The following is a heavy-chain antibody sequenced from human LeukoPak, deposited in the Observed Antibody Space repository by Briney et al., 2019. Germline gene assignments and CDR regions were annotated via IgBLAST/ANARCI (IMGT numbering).Heavy chain of an antibody. J-gene: IGHJ3*02. Sequence: PSGTLSLTCSVSGGSISSYLWNWIRQPPGKGLEWSGNIYNSGSTYYNPSLKSRVTMSVDPSKNQFSLKLNSVTAADTAVYYCAREDYCSGGSCYRVRAFSIWGQGTMVTVSS. D-gene: IGHD2-15*01. CDR3: AREDYCSGGSCYRVRAFSI. V-gene: IGHV4-59*01. CDR1: GGSISSYL. CDR2: IYNSGST.